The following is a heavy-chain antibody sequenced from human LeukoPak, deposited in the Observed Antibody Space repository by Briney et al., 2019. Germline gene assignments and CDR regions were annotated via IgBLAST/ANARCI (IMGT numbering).Heavy chain of an antibody. CDR3: ARDLDVDDAFDI. J-gene: IGHJ3*02. CDR1: GFTFSSYS. D-gene: IGHD1-1*01. Sequence: PGGSLRLSCAASGFTFSSYSMNWVRQAPGKGLEWVSSISSSSSYIYYADSVKGRFTISRDNAKNSLYLQMNSLRAEDTAVYYCARDLDVDDAFDIWGQGPMVTVS. V-gene: IGHV3-21*01. CDR2: ISSSSSYI.